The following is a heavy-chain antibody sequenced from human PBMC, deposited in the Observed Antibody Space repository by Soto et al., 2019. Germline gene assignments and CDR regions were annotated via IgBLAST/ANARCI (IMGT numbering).Heavy chain of an antibody. V-gene: IGHV5-51*01. CDR1: GYTFTNYW. CDR3: ARGGITMIVPDAFDI. CDR2: IYAGDSDT. D-gene: IGHD3-22*01. Sequence: PGESLKISCKGSGYTFTNYWIAWVRQMPGKGLEWMGLIYAGDSDTKYSPSFQGQVTVSVDKSINTAYLHWTSLKASDTAMYYCARGGITMIVPDAFDIWGQGTMVTVSS. J-gene: IGHJ3*02.